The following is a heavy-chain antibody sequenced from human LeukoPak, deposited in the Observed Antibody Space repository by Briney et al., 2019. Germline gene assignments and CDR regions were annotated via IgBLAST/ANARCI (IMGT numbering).Heavy chain of an antibody. CDR2: IYYTGST. Sequence: SETLSLTCTVSGGSISSYHWSWIRQPPGEGLEWIGRIYYTGSTNYNPSLKSRVTISIDTSKNQFSLKLTSVTAADTAVYYCTRSLGVVIHGGMDVWGQGTTVTVSS. V-gene: IGHV4-59*01. J-gene: IGHJ6*02. D-gene: IGHD3-3*01. CDR3: TRSLGVVIHGGMDV. CDR1: GGSISSYH.